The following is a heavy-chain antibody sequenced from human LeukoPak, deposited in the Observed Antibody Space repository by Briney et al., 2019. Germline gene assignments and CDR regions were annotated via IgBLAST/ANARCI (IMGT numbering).Heavy chain of an antibody. CDR1: GGSFSGYY. J-gene: IGHJ4*02. Sequence: SETLSLTCAVYGGSFSGYYWSWIRQPPGKGLEWIGEITHSGSTNYNPSLKSRVTISVDTSKNQFSLKLSSVTAADTAVYYCARAENSAVDIVATIRWYFDYWGQGTLVTVSS. CDR3: ARAENSAVDIVATIRWYFDY. D-gene: IGHD5-12*01. CDR2: ITHSGST. V-gene: IGHV4-34*01.